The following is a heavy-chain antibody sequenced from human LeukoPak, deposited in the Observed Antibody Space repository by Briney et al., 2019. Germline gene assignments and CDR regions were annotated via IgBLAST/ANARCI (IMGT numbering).Heavy chain of an antibody. Sequence: SETLSLTCAVSGGSISSGGYSWSWIRQPPGKGLEWIGYIYHSGSTYYNSSLKSRVTISVDRSKNQFSLKLSSVTAADTAVYYCARGGGAYYYDSSLEYFQHWGQGTLVTVSS. CDR1: GGSISSGGYS. D-gene: IGHD3-22*01. CDR3: ARGGGAYYYDSSLEYFQH. J-gene: IGHJ1*01. CDR2: IYHSGST. V-gene: IGHV4-30-2*01.